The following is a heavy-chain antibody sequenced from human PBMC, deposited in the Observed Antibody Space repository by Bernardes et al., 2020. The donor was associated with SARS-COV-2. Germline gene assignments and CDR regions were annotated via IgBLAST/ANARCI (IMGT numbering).Heavy chain of an antibody. Sequence: GGSLRLSCAASGFTFSSYAMNWVRQAPGKGLEWVAVSSGSGGYTSYADSVKGRFTISRDHSKNTVYLQMNSLRAEDTAVYYCAKEEGGFGGDCFDSWGQGTLVTVSS. J-gene: IGHJ4*02. CDR2: SSGSGGYT. CDR3: AKEEGGFGGDCFDS. V-gene: IGHV3-23*01. D-gene: IGHD5-12*01. CDR1: GFTFSSYA.